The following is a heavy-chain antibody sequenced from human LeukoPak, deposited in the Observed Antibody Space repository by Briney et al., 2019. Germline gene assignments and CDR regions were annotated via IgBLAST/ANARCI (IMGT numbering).Heavy chain of an antibody. V-gene: IGHV1-8*01. CDR1: GYTFTSYD. Sequence: ASVKVSCKASGYTFTSYDINWVRQATGQGLEWMGWMNPNSGNTGYAQKFQGRVTMTRDTSISTAYMELSRLRSDDTAVYYCARGRLDIVVVPAAKVVFDYWGQGTLVTVSS. D-gene: IGHD2-2*03. CDR3: ARGRLDIVVVPAAKVVFDY. CDR2: MNPNSGNT. J-gene: IGHJ4*02.